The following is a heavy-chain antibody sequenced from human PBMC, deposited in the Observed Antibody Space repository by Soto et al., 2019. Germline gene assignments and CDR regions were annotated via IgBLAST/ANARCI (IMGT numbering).Heavy chain of an antibody. CDR3: VKDKWYNNTWYLDY. Sequence: PGGSLRLSCAASGLSFSNTWMHWVRQAPGKGLVWVSHINSDGSSTTYADSVKGRFTISRDNAKNSLSLQMNSLRPEDTALYYCVKDKWYNNTWYLDYWGQGTLDTVSS. V-gene: IGHV3-74*03. D-gene: IGHD6-13*01. J-gene: IGHJ4*02. CDR1: GLSFSNTW. CDR2: INSDGSST.